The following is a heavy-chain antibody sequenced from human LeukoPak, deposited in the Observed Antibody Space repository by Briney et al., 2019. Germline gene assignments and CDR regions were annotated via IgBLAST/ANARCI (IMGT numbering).Heavy chain of an antibody. D-gene: IGHD1-26*01. CDR2: INHSGST. CDR3: ARGQWWELLTTSYYYFAY. CDR1: GGSFSGYY. V-gene: IGHV4-34*01. J-gene: IGHJ4*02. Sequence: RASETLSLTCAVYGGSFSGYYWSWIRQPPGKGLEWIGEINHSGSTNYNPSLKSRVTISVDTSKNQFSLKLSSVTAADTAVYYCARGQWWELLTTSYYYFAYWGQGTLVTVSS.